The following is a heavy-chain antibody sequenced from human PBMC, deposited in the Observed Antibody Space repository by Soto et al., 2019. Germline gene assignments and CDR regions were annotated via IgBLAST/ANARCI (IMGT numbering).Heavy chain of an antibody. CDR1: GGSISSGGYY. D-gene: IGHD2-15*01. J-gene: IGHJ4*02. CDR2: IYYSGST. CDR3: ARAVVAATGTHFDY. Sequence: TSEILFLTCTVSGGSISSGGYYWIWIRQHPGKGLEWIGYIYYSGSTYYNPSLKSRVTISVDTSKNQFSLKLSSVTAADTAVYYCARAVVAATGTHFDYWGQGTLVTVSS. V-gene: IGHV4-31*03.